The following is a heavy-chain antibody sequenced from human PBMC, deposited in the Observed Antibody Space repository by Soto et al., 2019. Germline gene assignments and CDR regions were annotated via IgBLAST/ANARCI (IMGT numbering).Heavy chain of an antibody. Sequence: QVKLQESGPGLVKTSQTLSLTCTVSGGSISSGGHHWSWIRQRPGKGLEWIGYIHHSGNSLYNPSLKSRVTMSVDPSNNQVSLRLTSLTVADTAVYYCAKAIGIDFSWFDSWGQGTLVSVSS. CDR2: IHHSGNS. D-gene: IGHD3-3*01. V-gene: IGHV4-31*03. CDR1: GGSISSGGHH. J-gene: IGHJ5*01. CDR3: AKAIGIDFSWFDS.